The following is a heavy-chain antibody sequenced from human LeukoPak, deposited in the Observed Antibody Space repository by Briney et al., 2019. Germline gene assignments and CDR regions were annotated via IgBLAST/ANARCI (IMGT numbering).Heavy chain of an antibody. D-gene: IGHD3-3*01. CDR1: GGSIRSYH. CDR2: IYDSGST. CDR3: ARGLSIFGVVIPPY. V-gene: IGHV4-59*12. J-gene: IGHJ4*02. Sequence: SETLSLTCTVSGGSIRSYHWSWIRQPPGKRLEWIGYIYDSGSTNYNPSLKSRVTISIDTSKNQFSLKLSSVTAADTAVYYCARGLSIFGVVIPPYWGQGTLVTVSS.